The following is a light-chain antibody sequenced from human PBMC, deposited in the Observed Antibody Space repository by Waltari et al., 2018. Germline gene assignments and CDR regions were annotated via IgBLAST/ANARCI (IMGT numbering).Light chain of an antibody. J-gene: IGKJ2*01. CDR2: DAS. CDR1: QNVGTY. Sequence: EIVLTQPPATLTLSPGETATLACRASQNVGTYLAWYQQKPGQAPRLLIYDASNRATGIPARFRGSGSGTDFALTISSLEAEDFAVYYCQQRSNWTPHTFGQGARLEIK. V-gene: IGKV3-11*01. CDR3: QQRSNWTPHT.